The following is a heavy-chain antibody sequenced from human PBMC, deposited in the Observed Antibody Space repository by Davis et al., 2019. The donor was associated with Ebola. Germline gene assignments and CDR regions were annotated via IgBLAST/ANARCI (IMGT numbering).Heavy chain of an antibody. J-gene: IGHJ4*02. D-gene: IGHD2-2*01. Sequence: MPSETLSLTCAVYGGSFSYYYWSWIRQPPGKGLEWIGEINHSGSTIYNPSLKSRVTISVDTSKNQFSLKLSSVTAADTAVYYCARTPTPYQPPFDYWGQGTLVTVSS. CDR1: GGSFSYYY. CDR3: ARTPTPYQPPFDY. V-gene: IGHV4-34*01. CDR2: INHSGST.